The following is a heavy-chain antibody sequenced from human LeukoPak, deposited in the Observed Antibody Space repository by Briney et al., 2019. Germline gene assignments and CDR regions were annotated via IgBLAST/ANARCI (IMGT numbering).Heavy chain of an antibody. J-gene: IGHJ4*02. CDR3: ATDRGWRTSGYYLYYFEY. Sequence: GGSLRLSCAASGFIFTNYFMSWVRQAPGKGLEWVASIKHDGSGKYYVDSVRGRFTISRDNTKNSLYLQMSSLRAEDTAIYYCATDRGWRTSGYYLYYFEYWGQGTLVTFSS. CDR1: GFIFTNYF. CDR2: IKHDGSGK. D-gene: IGHD3-3*01. V-gene: IGHV3-7*01.